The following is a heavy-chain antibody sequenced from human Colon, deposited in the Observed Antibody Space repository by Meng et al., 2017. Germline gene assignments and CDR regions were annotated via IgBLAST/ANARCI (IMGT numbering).Heavy chain of an antibody. CDR3: AGDSLGPFDY. D-gene: IGHD3-16*01. V-gene: IGHV4-61*01. Sequence: GSLRLSCTVSGGSVSSGSYYWSWIRQPPGKGLEWIGYIYYSGSTNYNPSLKSRVTISVDTSKNQFSLKLSSVTAADTAVYYCAGDSLGPFDYWGQGTLVTVSS. CDR1: GGSVSSGSYY. CDR2: IYYSGST. J-gene: IGHJ4*02.